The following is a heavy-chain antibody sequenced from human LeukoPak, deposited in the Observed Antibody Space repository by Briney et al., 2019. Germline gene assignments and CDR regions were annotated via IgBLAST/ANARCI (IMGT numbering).Heavy chain of an antibody. CDR3: AKAMYYYDRSGYAAAYYFDY. D-gene: IGHD3-22*01. V-gene: IGHV3-23*01. CDR1: GFTFSTYA. CDR2: IGGSDGSR. J-gene: IGHJ4*02. Sequence: GGSLRLSCAASGFTFSTYAMSWVRQAPGKGLEWISGIGGSDGSRYYADSVKGRFIISRDNSKNTLYLQMNSLRADDTAVYYCAKAMYYYDRSGYAAAYYFDYWGQGTLVTVSS.